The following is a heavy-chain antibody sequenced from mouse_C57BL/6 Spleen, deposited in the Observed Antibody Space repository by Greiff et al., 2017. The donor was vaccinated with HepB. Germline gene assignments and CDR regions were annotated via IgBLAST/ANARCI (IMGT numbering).Heavy chain of an antibody. V-gene: IGHV5-6*02. J-gene: IGHJ2*01. Sequence: DVMLVESGGDLVKPGGSLKLSCAASGFTFSSYGMSWVRQTPDKRLEWVATISSGGSYTYYPDSVKGRFTISRDNAKNTLYLQMSSLKSEDTAMYYCARYYYGSSTYFDYWGQGTTLTVSS. CDR3: ARYYYGSSTYFDY. CDR2: ISSGGSYT. D-gene: IGHD1-1*01. CDR1: GFTFSSYG.